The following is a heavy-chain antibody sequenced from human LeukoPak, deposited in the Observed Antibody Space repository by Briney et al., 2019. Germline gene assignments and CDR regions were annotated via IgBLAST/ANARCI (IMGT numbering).Heavy chain of an antibody. CDR1: GFTVSSNY. V-gene: IGHV3-53*01. CDR3: ARANGELWDDIYYYYMDV. J-gene: IGHJ6*03. D-gene: IGHD1-26*01. CDR2: IYSGGSI. Sequence: SGGSLRLSCAASGFTVSSNYMTGVRQAPGRGLEWVSVIYSGGSIYYADSVKGRFTVSRDISENTLYLQMNSLRAEDTAVYYCARANGELWDDIYYYYMDVWGKGTTVTVSS.